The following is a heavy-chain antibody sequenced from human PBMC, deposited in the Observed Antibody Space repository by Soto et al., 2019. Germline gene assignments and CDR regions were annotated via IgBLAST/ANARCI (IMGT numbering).Heavy chain of an antibody. J-gene: IGHJ5*02. CDR1: GFTFSSFA. CDR3: VKGVPDRVLVPGLKWFDP. Sequence: PGGSLRLSXAASGFTFSSFAMNWVRQAPGKGLEWVSVITGSGAVTYYADSVQGRFTISRDNSKNTLALQMNSLRAEDTAIYYCVKGVPDRVLVPGLKWFDPWGQGTLVTVS. CDR2: ITGSGAVT. V-gene: IGHV3-23*01. D-gene: IGHD2-2*01.